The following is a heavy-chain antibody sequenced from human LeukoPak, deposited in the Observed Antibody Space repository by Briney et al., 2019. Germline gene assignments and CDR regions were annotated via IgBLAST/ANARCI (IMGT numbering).Heavy chain of an antibody. Sequence: SETLSLTCTVSGGSISSSSYSWGWIRQPPGKGLEWIGSIYYSGSTYYNPSLKSRVTISLDTSKNQFSLKLSSVTAADTAVYYCAREITYAFDIWGQGTMVTVSS. J-gene: IGHJ3*02. V-gene: IGHV4-39*07. CDR3: AREITYAFDI. CDR1: GGSISSSSYS. D-gene: IGHD3-16*01. CDR2: IYYSGST.